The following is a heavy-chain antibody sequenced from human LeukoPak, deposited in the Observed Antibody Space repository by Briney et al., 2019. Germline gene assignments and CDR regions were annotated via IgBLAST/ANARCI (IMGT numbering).Heavy chain of an antibody. CDR1: GGSISSYY. D-gene: IGHD6-13*01. J-gene: IGHJ6*03. V-gene: IGHV4-59*01. Sequence: SETLSLTCTVSGGSISSYYWSWIRQPPGKGLEWIGYIYYSGSTNYNPSLKSRVTISIDTSKNQFSLKLSSVTAADTAVYYCARTSSSWYSGYYYYYMDVWGKGTTVTVSS. CDR3: ARTSSSWYSGYYYYYMDV. CDR2: IYYSGST.